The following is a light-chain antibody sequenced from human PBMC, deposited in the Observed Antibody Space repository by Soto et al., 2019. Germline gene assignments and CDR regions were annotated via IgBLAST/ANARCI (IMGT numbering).Light chain of an antibody. J-gene: IGKJ5*01. CDR1: RSISKF. Sequence: DFELTQSPSSLSAFVGARVSISCRASRSISKFLSWYQQRPGTAPKLLIYAASSLESGVPSRFSGSGSGTDFTLTISSLQPEDFATYYCQQNYNTPITFGQGTRLEIK. CDR2: AAS. V-gene: IGKV1-39*01. CDR3: QQNYNTPIT.